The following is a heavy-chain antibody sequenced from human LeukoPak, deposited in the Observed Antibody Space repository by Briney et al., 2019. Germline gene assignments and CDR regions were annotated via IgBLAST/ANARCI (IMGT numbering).Heavy chain of an antibody. J-gene: IGHJ4*02. V-gene: IGHV4-4*09. CDR2: IYTSGST. D-gene: IGHD4-11*01. CDR3: ARHDYSNNGVFDY. CDR1: GGSISSYY. Sequence: SETLSLTCTVSGGSISSYYWSWLRQPPGKGLEWIGYIYTSGSTNYNPSLKSRVTISVDTSKNQFSLKLSSVTAADTAVYYCARHDYSNNGVFDYWGQGTLVTVSS.